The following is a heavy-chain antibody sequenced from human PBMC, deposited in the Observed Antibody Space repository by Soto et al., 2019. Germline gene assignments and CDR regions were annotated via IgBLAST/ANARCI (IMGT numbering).Heavy chain of an antibody. J-gene: IGHJ4*02. Sequence: QVELQESGPGLVKPSQTLSLTCTVSGGSISSGGYYWSWIRQHPGKGLEWIGYIYDGGSTYYNPSLKSRVTISVATSKNQFALTLSSVTAADTAVYYCASQATGWYPDYWGQGTLVTVSS. CDR2: IYDGGST. V-gene: IGHV4-31*03. CDR1: GGSISSGGYY. CDR3: ASQATGWYPDY. D-gene: IGHD6-19*01.